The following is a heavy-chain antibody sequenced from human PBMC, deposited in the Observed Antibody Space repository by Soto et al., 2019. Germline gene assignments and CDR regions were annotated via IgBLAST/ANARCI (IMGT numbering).Heavy chain of an antibody. CDR1: GFSFVDYA. V-gene: IGHV3-30-3*01. J-gene: IGHJ6*02. CDR3: AREEEYSSSSLYYYYGMDV. CDR2: ISYDGSNK. D-gene: IGHD6-6*01. Sequence: GGSLRLSCTTPGFSFVDYAMHWVRQAPGKGLEWVAVISYDGSNKYYADSVKGRFTISRDNSKNTLYLQMNSLRAEDTAVYYCAREEEYSSSSLYYYYGMDVWGQGTTVTVSS.